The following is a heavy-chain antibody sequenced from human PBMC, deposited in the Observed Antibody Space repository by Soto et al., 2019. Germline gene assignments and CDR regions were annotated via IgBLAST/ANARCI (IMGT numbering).Heavy chain of an antibody. CDR1: GFTFDDYA. CDR3: AVLGIEASNAFDI. Sequence: GGSLRLSCAASGFTFDDYAMHWVRQAPGKGLEWVSGISWNSGSIGYADSVKGRFTISRDNAKNSLYLQMNSLRAEDMALYYCAVLGIEASNAFDIWGQGTMVTVSS. CDR2: ISWNSGSI. V-gene: IGHV3-9*03. J-gene: IGHJ3*02. D-gene: IGHD3-16*01.